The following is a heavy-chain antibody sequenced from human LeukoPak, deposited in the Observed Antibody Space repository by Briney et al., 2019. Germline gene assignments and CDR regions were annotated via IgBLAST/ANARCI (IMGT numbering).Heavy chain of an antibody. Sequence: GGSLRLSCTASGFTFNIYAMNWVRQAPGRGPEWVSSISASGGEIRYADSVRGRFTISRDNAQNSLYLQMNSLRAEDTAIYYCATSTAAAGTDWGQGTLVTVSS. CDR2: ISASGGEI. CDR1: GFTFNIYA. V-gene: IGHV3-23*01. J-gene: IGHJ4*02. CDR3: ATSTAAAGTD. D-gene: IGHD6-13*01.